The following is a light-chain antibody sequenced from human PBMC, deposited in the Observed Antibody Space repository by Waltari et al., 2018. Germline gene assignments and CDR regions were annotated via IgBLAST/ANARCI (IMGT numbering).Light chain of an antibody. CDR3: QVWHAAIDPGV. CDR2: YDT. J-gene: IGLJ1*01. Sequence: SYVLTQPPSVSVAPGETARVTCGGDNIGSSSVHRYQQKPGQAPVLVIRYDTDRPSGIPERFSGSNSANTATLTISRVEAGDEANYYCQVWHAAIDPGVFGTGTEVTV. V-gene: IGLV3-21*04. CDR1: NIGSSS.